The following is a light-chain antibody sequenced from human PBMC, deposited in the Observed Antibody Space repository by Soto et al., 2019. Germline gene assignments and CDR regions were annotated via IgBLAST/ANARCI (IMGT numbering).Light chain of an antibody. Sequence: EIVMTQSPATVSVSPGERATLSCRANQSVSSNLAWYQQKPGQAPRLLISGASTRATGIPDRFSGSGSGTEFTLTISSLQSEDFAVYFCQQYNNWPFSFGPGTRLEIK. V-gene: IGKV3-15*01. CDR2: GAS. J-gene: IGKJ5*01. CDR3: QQYNNWPFS. CDR1: QSVSSN.